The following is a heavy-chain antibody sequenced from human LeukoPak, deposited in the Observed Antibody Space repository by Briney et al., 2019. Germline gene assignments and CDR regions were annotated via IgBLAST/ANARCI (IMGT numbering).Heavy chain of an antibody. CDR2: IRFDASNQ. D-gene: IGHD4-17*01. CDR3: ARGSVDGDYLFS. Sequence: GGSLRLSCVVSGFRFSSYGMHWVRQAPGKGLEWVAFIRFDASNQYYADSVKGRFTISRDNSKSTLYLQINSLRAEDTAVYYCARGSVDGDYLFSWGQGTLVTVPS. CDR1: GFRFSSYG. V-gene: IGHV3-30*02. J-gene: IGHJ5*02.